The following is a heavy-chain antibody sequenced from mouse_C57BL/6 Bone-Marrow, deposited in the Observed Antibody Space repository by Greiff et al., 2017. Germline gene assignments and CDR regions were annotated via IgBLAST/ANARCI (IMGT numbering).Heavy chain of an antibody. D-gene: IGHD1-1*01. CDR1: GFTFSSYA. Sequence: EVKLVESGGGLVKPGGSLKLSCAASGFTFSSYAMSWVRQTPEKRLEWVATISDGGSYTYYPDNVKGRFTISRDNATNTLYLQMSHLKSEDTAMYYCARDYYYCHWYFDVWGTGTTVTVSS. V-gene: IGHV5-4*01. CDR3: ARDYYYCHWYFDV. J-gene: IGHJ1*03. CDR2: ISDGGSYT.